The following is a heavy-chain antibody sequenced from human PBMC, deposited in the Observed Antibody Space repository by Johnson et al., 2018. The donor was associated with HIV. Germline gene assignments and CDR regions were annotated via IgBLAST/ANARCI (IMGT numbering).Heavy chain of an antibody. J-gene: IGHJ3*02. CDR1: GFSFDDYA. CDR2: ISWNSGSI. CDR3: AKDQGWAIRTYYYDSSAPSGAFDI. D-gene: IGHD3-22*01. Sequence: VQLVESGGGLVQPGRSLRLSCAASGFSFDDYAMHWVRQPPGKGLEWVSGISWNSGSIGYADSVQGRFTITRDNAKNTLSLQMNSLRAEDTALYYCAKDQGWAIRTYYYDSSAPSGAFDIWGQGTMVTVSS. V-gene: IGHV3-9*01.